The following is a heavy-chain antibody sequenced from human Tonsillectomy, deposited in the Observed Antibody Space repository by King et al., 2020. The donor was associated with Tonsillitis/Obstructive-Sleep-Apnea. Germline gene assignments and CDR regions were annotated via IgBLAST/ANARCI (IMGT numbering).Heavy chain of an antibody. CDR2: ISGSGGST. D-gene: IGHD2-15*01. CDR1: GFTFSSYA. J-gene: IGHJ6*02. V-gene: IGHV3-23*04. CDR3: AKTLGYCSGGSCYSNLYYFYDGMDV. Sequence: EVQLVESGGGLVQPGGSLRLSCAASGFTFSSYAMSWVRQAPGKGLEWVSAISGSGGSTYYADSVKGRFTISRDNSKNTLYLQMNSLRAEDTAVYYCAKTLGYCSGGSCYSNLYYFYDGMDVWGQGTTVTVSS.